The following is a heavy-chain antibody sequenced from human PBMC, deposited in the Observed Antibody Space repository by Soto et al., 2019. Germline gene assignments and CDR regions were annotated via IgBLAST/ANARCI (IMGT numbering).Heavy chain of an antibody. Sequence: SETLSLTCAVYGGSFSGYYWSWIRQPPGKGLEWIGEINHSGSTNYNPSLKSRVTISVDTSKNQFSLKLSSVTAADTAVYYCARVLGRGYCSSTSCYTKGHFDYWGQGTLVTVSS. CDR1: GGSFSGYY. CDR3: ARVLGRGYCSSTSCYTKGHFDY. V-gene: IGHV4-34*01. J-gene: IGHJ4*02. D-gene: IGHD2-2*01. CDR2: INHSGST.